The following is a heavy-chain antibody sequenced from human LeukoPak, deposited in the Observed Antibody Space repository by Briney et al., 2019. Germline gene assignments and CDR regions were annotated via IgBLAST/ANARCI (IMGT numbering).Heavy chain of an antibody. CDR2: IYYSGST. CDR3: ARVGYEYSSSSIPNWFDP. V-gene: IGHV4-59*01. D-gene: IGHD6-6*01. J-gene: IGHJ5*02. Sequence: SETLSLTCTASGGSISSYYWSWIRQPPGKGLEWIGYIYYSGSTNYNPSLKSRVTISVDTSKNQFSLKLSSVTAADTAVYYCARVGYEYSSSSIPNWFDPWGQGTLVTVSS. CDR1: GGSISSYY.